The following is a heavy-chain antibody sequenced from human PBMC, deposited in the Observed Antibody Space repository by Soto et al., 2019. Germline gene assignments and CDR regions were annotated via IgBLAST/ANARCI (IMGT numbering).Heavy chain of an antibody. CDR2: IYSSGSA. V-gene: IGHV3-53*04. Sequence: EVQLVESGGGLVQPGGSLRLSCAASGVTVGSNYMSWVRQAPGKGLEWVSVIYSSGSAYYADSAKGRFTISRHTSKNTLYLQMNSLRAEDTAVYYCARDDKAWHAFDIWGQGTMVTVSS. CDR1: GVTVGSNY. CDR3: ARDDKAWHAFDI. J-gene: IGHJ3*02.